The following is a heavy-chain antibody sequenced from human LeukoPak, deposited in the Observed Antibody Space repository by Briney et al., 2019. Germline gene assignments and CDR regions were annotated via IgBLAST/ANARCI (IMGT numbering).Heavy chain of an antibody. Sequence: PSETLSFTCSGSGDSVCSYYWRWMRQPPGKRLEWIGCIYYSESATYNPSLKSRVTISLDTSKNQFFLKLSSVTAADTAVYYCARKRSFDLWGQGTLVTVSS. CDR1: GDSVCSYY. V-gene: IGHV4-59*02. J-gene: IGHJ5*02. CDR3: ARKRSFDL. CDR2: IYYSESA.